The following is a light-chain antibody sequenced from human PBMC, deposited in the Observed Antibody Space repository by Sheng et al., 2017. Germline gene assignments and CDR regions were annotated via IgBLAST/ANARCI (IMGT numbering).Light chain of an antibody. V-gene: IGKV3-11*01. CDR2: DAS. J-gene: IGKJ1*01. Sequence: EIVLTQSPATLSLSPGERATLSCRASQSVSSYLAWYQQKPGQAPRLLIYDASNRATGIPARFSGSGSGTDFTLTISSLQSEDFAVYYCQQYNNWPPERTFGQGTKVEIK. CDR3: QQYNNWPPERT. CDR1: QSVSSY.